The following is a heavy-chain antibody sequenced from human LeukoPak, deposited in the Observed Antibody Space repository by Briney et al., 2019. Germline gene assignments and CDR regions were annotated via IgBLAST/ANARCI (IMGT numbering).Heavy chain of an antibody. D-gene: IGHD2-21*02. V-gene: IGHV3-53*01. Sequence: GGSLRLSCAASGFTVSSNYMSWVRQAPGKGLEWVSAIYSGGNTYYADYVKGRFTISRDNSKNTLYLQMNSLRAEDTDVYYCAYCGGDCYSYYFDYWGQGALVTVSS. CDR1: GFTVSSNY. CDR3: AYCGGDCYSYYFDY. J-gene: IGHJ4*02. CDR2: IYSGGNT.